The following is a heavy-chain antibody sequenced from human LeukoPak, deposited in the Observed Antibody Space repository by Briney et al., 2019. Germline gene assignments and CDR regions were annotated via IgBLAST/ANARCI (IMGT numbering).Heavy chain of an antibody. J-gene: IGHJ3*02. V-gene: IGHV3-7*01. Sequence: GGSLRLSCAASGFTFSSYAMSWVRQAPGRGLEWVANMNQDGSDKYYVDSVRGRFTISRDNAKNSLYLQMNSLRAEDTAVYYCAREPVEGVNDAFDIWGQGTMVTVSS. CDR3: AREPVEGVNDAFDI. CDR2: MNQDGSDK. CDR1: GFTFSSYA. D-gene: IGHD3-16*01.